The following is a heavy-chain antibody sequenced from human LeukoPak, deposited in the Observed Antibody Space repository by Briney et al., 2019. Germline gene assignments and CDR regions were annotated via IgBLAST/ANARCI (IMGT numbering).Heavy chain of an antibody. V-gene: IGHV3-7*01. J-gene: IGHJ4*02. CDR1: GFMFSDFW. Sequence: GGSLRLSCAASGFMFSDFWMSWVRQAPGKGLEWVANIKQDDGEKYYVDSVEGRFTISRDNTKNSLYLQMNSLRAEDTAVYYCATRGGDSEVDYWGQGTLVTVSS. CDR2: IKQDDGEK. CDR3: ATRGGDSEVDY. D-gene: IGHD4-17*01.